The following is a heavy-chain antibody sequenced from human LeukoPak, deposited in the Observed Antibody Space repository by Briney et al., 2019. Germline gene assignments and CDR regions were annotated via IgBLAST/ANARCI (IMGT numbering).Heavy chain of an antibody. D-gene: IGHD2-15*01. CDR3: ARGPDCSGGRCPYYYYYYGMDV. Sequence: ASVKVSCKASGYTFTGYYMHWVRQAPGQGLEWMGWINPNSGGTNYAQKFQGRVTMTRDTSISTAYMELSRLRSDATAVYYCARGPDCSGGRCPYYYYYYGMDVWGQGTTVTVSS. V-gene: IGHV1-2*02. CDR2: INPNSGGT. CDR1: GYTFTGYY. J-gene: IGHJ6*02.